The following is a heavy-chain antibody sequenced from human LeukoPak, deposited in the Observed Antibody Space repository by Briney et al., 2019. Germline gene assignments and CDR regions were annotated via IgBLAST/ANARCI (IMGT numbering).Heavy chain of an antibody. CDR2: TNTDGSSI. CDR1: GFTFSGYW. D-gene: IGHD1-26*01. J-gene: IGHJ4*02. V-gene: IGHV3-74*01. Sequence: GGSLRLSCAASGFTFSGYWMHWIRQAPGKGLVWVSRTNTDGSSISYADSVKGRFTISRDNAKNTLYLQMNSLRAEDTAVYYCAAVGATETHFDYWGQGTLVTVSS. CDR3: AAVGATETHFDY.